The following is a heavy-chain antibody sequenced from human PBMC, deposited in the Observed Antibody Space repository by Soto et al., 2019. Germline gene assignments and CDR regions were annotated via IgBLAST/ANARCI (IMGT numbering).Heavy chain of an antibody. CDR1: GDSISSGGYY. CDR2: IYYSGHT. D-gene: IGHD6-13*01. V-gene: IGHV4-31*03. CDR3: ARCVGAAAYFDY. Sequence: QVQLHESGPGLVKPSQTLSLTCTVSGDSISSGGYYWAWVRQHPGKGLEWIGYIYYSGHTYYNPYLESRVTISVDTSENHFSLKLRSVTAADTALYYCARCVGAAAYFDYWGQGTLVTVSS. J-gene: IGHJ4*02.